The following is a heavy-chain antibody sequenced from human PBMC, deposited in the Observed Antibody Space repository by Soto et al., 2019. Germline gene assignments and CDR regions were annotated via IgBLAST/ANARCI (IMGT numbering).Heavy chain of an antibody. J-gene: IGHJ6*02. D-gene: IGHD1-1*01. CDR2: IVPIFGTA. Sequence: QVQLVQSGAEVKKPGSSVKVSCKASGGTFRSYAISWVRQAPGQGLEWMGGIVPIFGTANYAQKFQGRVTITADESTSTAYVELSSLRSEDTAVYYCARSLGLEYYYGMDVWGQGTTVTVSS. V-gene: IGHV1-69*12. CDR3: ARSLGLEYYYGMDV. CDR1: GGTFRSYA.